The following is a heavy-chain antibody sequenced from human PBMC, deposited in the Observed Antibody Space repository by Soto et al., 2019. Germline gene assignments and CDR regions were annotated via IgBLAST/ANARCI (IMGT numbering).Heavy chain of an antibody. J-gene: IGHJ6*02. Sequence: XDSLKVYWKCSENSFTNYLIGLVRQMPGKGLEWMGIIYPGDSDTRYSPSFQGQVTISADKSISTAYLQWSSLKASDTAMYYCARLLGQAVLDVCGQGTTVTVSS. CDR2: IYPGDSDT. CDR3: ARLLGQAVLDV. V-gene: IGHV5-51*01. CDR1: ENSFTNYL. D-gene: IGHD6-19*01.